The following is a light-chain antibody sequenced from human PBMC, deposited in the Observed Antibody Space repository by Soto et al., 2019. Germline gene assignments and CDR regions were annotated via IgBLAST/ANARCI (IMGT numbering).Light chain of an antibody. J-gene: IGLJ1*01. V-gene: IGLV1-51*01. Sequence: QSVLTQPPSASAAAGQKVTISCSGSSSNIGTNRVSWYQQLPGTAPKLLIYDNNKRPSGILDRFSGSKSGTSATLGITELETGDEADFYCGTWDNSLSAYVFGTGTKVTVL. CDR3: GTWDNSLSAYV. CDR2: DNN. CDR1: SSNIGTNR.